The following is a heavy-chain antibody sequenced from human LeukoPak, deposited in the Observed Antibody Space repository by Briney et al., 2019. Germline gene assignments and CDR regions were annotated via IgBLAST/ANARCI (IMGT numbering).Heavy chain of an antibody. V-gene: IGHV3-23*01. CDR3: AKEWQQLVS. CDR2: ISSSGRGT. D-gene: IGHD6-13*01. J-gene: IGHJ5*02. CDR1: GSIFSNYA. Sequence: GGSLRLSCAASGSIFSNYAMTWVRQAPGKGLEWVSSISSSGRGTYYADSVKGRFTISRDNSKNTLHLHMSSLRGADTAVYYCAKEWQQLVSWGQGTLVTVSS.